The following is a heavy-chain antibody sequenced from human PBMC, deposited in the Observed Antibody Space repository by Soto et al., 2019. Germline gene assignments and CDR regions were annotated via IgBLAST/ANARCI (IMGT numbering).Heavy chain of an antibody. V-gene: IGHV3-23*01. J-gene: IGHJ6*02. CDR3: AKDPYFGWELSTVQEVETYGMDV. Sequence: QPGGSLRLSCAASGFTFSSYAMSWVRQAPGKGLEWVSAISGSGGSTYYADSVKGRFTISRDNSKNTLYLQMNSLRAEDTAVYYCAKDPYFGWELSTVQEVETYGMDVWGQGTTVTVSS. D-gene: IGHD1-26*01. CDR2: ISGSGGST. CDR1: GFTFSSYA.